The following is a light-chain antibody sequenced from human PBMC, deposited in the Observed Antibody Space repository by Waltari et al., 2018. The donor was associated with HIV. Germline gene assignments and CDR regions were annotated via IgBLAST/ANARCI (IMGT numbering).Light chain of an antibody. J-gene: IGLJ1*01. CDR3: SSYTTTTAHV. V-gene: IGLV2-18*02. CDR1: NSDLGRYNR. CDR2: DVS. Sequence: QSALTQPLAVSGSPGQSVTISCTGPNSDLGRYNRVCWYQPTPVPAPLLGIDDVSSRPAGDPDRFSGSKSGNTAALNISGLQAEDEGDYYCSSYTTTTAHVFGTGTKVTVL.